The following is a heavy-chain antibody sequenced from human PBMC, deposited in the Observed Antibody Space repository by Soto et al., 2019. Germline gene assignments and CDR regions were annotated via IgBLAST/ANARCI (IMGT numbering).Heavy chain of an antibody. Sequence: EVQLAESGGGLVQPGGSLRLSCAASEFTFSRRWMRWVRQAPGKGLEWVANIKEDGSLQYYVDSVKGRFTISRDNAKNSLFLQMNSLGAEDTAVYYCARDYYGWGSHDNWGQGTLVTVSS. CDR1: EFTFSRRW. V-gene: IGHV3-7*03. D-gene: IGHD3-10*01. J-gene: IGHJ4*02. CDR3: ARDYYGWGSHDN. CDR2: IKEDGSLQ.